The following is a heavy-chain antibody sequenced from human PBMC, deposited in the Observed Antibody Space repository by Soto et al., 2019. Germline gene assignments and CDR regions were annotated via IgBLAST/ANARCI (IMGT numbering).Heavy chain of an antibody. CDR3: ARNSYYDFWSGYQRGCDL. V-gene: IGHV4-38-2*01. CDR1: GYPISSGYY. Sequence: SETLSLTCAVSGYPISSGYYWGWIRQSPGKGLEWIGSLYHSGSTYYNPSLKSRVTISVDSSKNQFSLRLTSVTAADTAVYYCARNSYYDFWSGYQRGCDLWGQGTVVTVSS. CDR2: LYHSGST. D-gene: IGHD3-3*01. J-gene: IGHJ4*02.